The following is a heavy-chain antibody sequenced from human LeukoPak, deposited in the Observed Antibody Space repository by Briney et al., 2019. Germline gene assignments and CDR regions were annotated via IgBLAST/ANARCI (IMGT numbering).Heavy chain of an antibody. CDR1: GFTVSSNY. J-gene: IGHJ4*02. CDR2: IYSGGGT. V-gene: IGHV3-53*01. CDR3: ARDNLGDGAFVDY. Sequence: PGGSLRLSCAASGFTVSSNYMSWVRQAPGKGLEWVSVIYSGGGTYYADSVKGRFTISRDNSKNTLYLQMNSLRAEDTAVYYCARDNLGDGAFVDYWGQGTLVTVSS. D-gene: IGHD3-16*01.